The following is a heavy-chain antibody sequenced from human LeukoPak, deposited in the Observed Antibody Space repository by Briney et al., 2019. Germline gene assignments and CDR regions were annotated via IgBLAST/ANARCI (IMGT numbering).Heavy chain of an antibody. J-gene: IGHJ4*02. V-gene: IGHV5-51*01. CDR3: ARLHYYGSGSYSGNYFDY. Sequence: GESLKISCKGSGYTFTTHWIGWVRQMPGKGLEWMGIIYPRDSHTRYSPSFQGQVTISADKSISTAYLQWSSLKASDTAMYYCARLHYYGSGSYSGNYFDYWGQGTLVTVSS. CDR1: GYTFTTHW. D-gene: IGHD3-10*01. CDR2: IYPRDSHT.